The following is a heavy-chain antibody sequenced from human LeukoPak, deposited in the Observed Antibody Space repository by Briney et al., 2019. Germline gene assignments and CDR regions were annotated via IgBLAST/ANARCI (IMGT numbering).Heavy chain of an antibody. CDR1: GFIFSNAW. CDR3: TTHHCSSTSCYFPGAFDI. Sequence: PGGSLRLSCAASGFIFSNAWMSWVRQAPGKGLEWVGRIKSQTDGGATDYAAPVKGRFTISRDDSKNTLYLQMNSLKTEDTAVYYCTTHHCSSTSCYFPGAFDIWGQGTMVTVSS. CDR2: IKSQTDGGAT. D-gene: IGHD2-2*01. J-gene: IGHJ3*02. V-gene: IGHV3-15*01.